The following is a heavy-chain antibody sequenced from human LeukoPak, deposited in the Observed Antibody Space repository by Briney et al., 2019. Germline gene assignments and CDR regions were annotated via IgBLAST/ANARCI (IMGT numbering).Heavy chain of an antibody. Sequence: PSETLSLSCIVSGGSISRYYWSWIRQPPGKGLEWIGYIHHSGSTNYNPFLKSRVTISVDTSKNQFSLKLSSVTAADTAVCYCASDSSGYYYPYYWGQGTLVTVSS. D-gene: IGHD3-22*01. CDR1: GGSISRYY. CDR3: ASDSSGYYYPYY. CDR2: IHHSGST. J-gene: IGHJ4*02. V-gene: IGHV4-59*08.